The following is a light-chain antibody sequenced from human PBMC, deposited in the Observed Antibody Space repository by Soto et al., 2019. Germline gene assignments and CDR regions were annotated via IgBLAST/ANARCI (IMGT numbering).Light chain of an antibody. Sequence: MTQSPSTLSASVGYRFTITCRASQSISSSLAWYQQKPGQAPRLLIYGASTRATGIPARFSGSGSGTEFTLTISSLQSEDFAVYYCQQYNNWPRTCGQGNKGDIK. CDR1: QSISSS. CDR2: GAS. J-gene: IGKJ1*01. CDR3: QQYNNWPRT. V-gene: IGKV3-15*01.